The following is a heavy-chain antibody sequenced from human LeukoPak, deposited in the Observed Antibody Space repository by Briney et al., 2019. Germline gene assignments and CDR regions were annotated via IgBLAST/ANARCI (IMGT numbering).Heavy chain of an antibody. J-gene: IGHJ4*02. Sequence: QPGGSVTLLCAASGFTFSSYAMSWVRQAPGKGLEWVSSISGSGGSTYYADSVKGRFTSSRDNSKNTLYLQMNSLRAEDTAVYYCAKDAWVTRANYFDYWGQGALVTASS. D-gene: IGHD4-17*01. CDR1: GFTFSSYA. V-gene: IGHV3-23*01. CDR2: ISGSGGST. CDR3: AKDAWVTRANYFDY.